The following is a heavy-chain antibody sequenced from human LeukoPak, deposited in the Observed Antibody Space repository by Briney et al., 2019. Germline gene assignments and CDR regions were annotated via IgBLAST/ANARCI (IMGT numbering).Heavy chain of an antibody. CDR3: ANGQLVSWFDP. D-gene: IGHD6-13*01. CDR2: INPNSGGT. Sequence: EASVKVSCKASGYTFTGYYMHLVRQAPGQGLEWMGWINPNSGGTNYAQKFQGRVTMTRDTSISTAYMELSRLRSDDTAVYYYANGQLVSWFDPWGQGTLVTVSS. V-gene: IGHV1-2*02. J-gene: IGHJ5*02. CDR1: GYTFTGYY.